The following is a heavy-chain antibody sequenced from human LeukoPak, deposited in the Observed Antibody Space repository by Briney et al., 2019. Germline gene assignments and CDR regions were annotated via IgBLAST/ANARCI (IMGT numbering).Heavy chain of an antibody. CDR2: IYYSGST. Sequence: SETLSLTCTVSGGSISSSSYYWGWIRQPPGKGLEWIGSIYYSGSTYYNPSLKSRATISVDTSKNQFSLKLSSVTAADTAMYYCAKIRGSYSHPFDYWGQGTLVTVSS. V-gene: IGHV4-39*01. J-gene: IGHJ4*02. CDR3: AKIRGSYSHPFDY. D-gene: IGHD1-26*01. CDR1: GGSISSSSYY.